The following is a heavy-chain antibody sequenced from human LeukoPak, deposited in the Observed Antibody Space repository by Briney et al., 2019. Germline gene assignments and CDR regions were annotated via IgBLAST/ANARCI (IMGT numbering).Heavy chain of an antibody. CDR3: ARAVGSGSFQTYYYYMDV. V-gene: IGHV4-59*12. CDR1: GGSISSYY. J-gene: IGHJ6*03. Sequence: PSETLSLTCSVSGGSISSYYWSWIRQPPGKGLEWIGYIYYSGSTNYNPSLKSRVTISVDTSKNQFSLKLSSVTAADTAVYYCARAVGSGSFQTYYYYMDVWGKGTTVTISS. D-gene: IGHD3-10*01. CDR2: IYYSGST.